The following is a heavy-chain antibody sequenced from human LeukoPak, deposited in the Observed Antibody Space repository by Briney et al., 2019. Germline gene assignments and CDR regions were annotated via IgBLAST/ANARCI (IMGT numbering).Heavy chain of an antibody. CDR1: GVTFSDYY. Sequence: GGALRLSCAASGVTFSDYYMSCGREAPGEGVGWVSYISSSGSNIYYADSVKGRFTISRDNAKNSLYLQMNSLRAEDTAVYYCAAGPDSYDSSGCSYWGQGTLVIVSS. V-gene: IGHV3-11*01. CDR2: ISSSGSNI. J-gene: IGHJ4*02. D-gene: IGHD3-22*01. CDR3: AAGPDSYDSSGCSY.